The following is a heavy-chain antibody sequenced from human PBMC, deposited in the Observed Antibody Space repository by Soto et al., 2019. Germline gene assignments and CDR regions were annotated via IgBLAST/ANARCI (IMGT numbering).Heavy chain of an antibody. D-gene: IGHD6-13*01. CDR3: ARTAGGRVRGALDI. CDR1: GFTFSSYG. J-gene: IGHJ3*02. CDR2: IPNTENKK. Sequence: DLEESGGGVVQPGTSLRLSCVASGFTFSSYGMHWVRQAPGKGLEWVAVIPNTENKKYYADSVKGRFTIFRDNSQNTLFLQMDSLMSEDTAMYYCARTAGGRVRGALDIWGQGTMVTVS. V-gene: IGHV3-30-3*01.